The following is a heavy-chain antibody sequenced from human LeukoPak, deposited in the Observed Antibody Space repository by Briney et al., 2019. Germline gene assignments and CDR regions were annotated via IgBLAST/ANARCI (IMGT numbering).Heavy chain of an antibody. CDR2: IYYSGST. V-gene: IGHV4-59*01. D-gene: IGHD3-9*01. CDR3: ARVTGYMIEDYFDY. J-gene: IGHJ4*02. Sequence: SETLSLTCTVSGDSITSYYWNWIRQPPGKGLEWIGYIYYSGSTDYNPSLKSRVTISADTSKNQFSLRLSSVTAADTAVYYCARVTGYMIEDYFDYWGQGILVTVSS. CDR1: GDSITSYY.